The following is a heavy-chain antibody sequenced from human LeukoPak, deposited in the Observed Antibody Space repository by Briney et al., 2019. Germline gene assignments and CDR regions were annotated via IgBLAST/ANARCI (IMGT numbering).Heavy chain of an antibody. J-gene: IGHJ6*03. D-gene: IGHD2-2*01. V-gene: IGHV4-38-2*01. Sequence: SETLSLTCAVSGYSLSSGYYWGWIRQPPGKGLEWIGSIYHSGSTYYNPSLKSRVTISVDTSKNQFSLKLSSVTAADTAVYYCARQLSASDSTWYYYYYMDVWGKGTTVTVSS. CDR1: GYSLSSGYY. CDR3: ARQLSASDSTWYYYYYMDV. CDR2: IYHSGST.